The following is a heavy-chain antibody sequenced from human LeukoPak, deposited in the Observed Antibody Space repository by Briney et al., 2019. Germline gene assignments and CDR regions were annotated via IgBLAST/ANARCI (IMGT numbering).Heavy chain of an antibody. D-gene: IGHD3-10*01. CDR3: AREKGYYGSGSYHDY. CDR2: IIPILGIA. J-gene: IGHJ4*02. Sequence: SVKVSCKASGGTFSSYAISWVRQAPGQGLEWMGRIIPILGIANYAQKFQGRVTITADKSTSTAYMELSSLRSEDTAVYYCAREKGYYGSGSYHDYWGQGTLVTVSS. V-gene: IGHV1-69*04. CDR1: GGTFSSYA.